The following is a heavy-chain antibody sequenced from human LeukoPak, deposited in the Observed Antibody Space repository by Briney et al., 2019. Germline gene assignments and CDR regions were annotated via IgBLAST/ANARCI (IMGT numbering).Heavy chain of an antibody. CDR3: ARDKLIAAAGLFDY. V-gene: IGHV4-4*07. D-gene: IGHD6-13*01. Sequence: SETLSLTCTVSGGSISSYYWSWIRQPAGKGLEWIGRIYTSGSTNYNPSLKSRVTMSVDTSKNQFSLKLSSVTAADTAVYYRARDKLIAAAGLFDYWGQGTLVTVSS. J-gene: IGHJ4*02. CDR2: IYTSGST. CDR1: GGSISSYY.